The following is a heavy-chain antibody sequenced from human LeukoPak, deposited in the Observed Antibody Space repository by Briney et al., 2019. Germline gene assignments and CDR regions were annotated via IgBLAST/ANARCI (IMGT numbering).Heavy chain of an antibody. CDR1: GFIFSSYW. V-gene: IGHV3-7*01. Sequence: PGGSLRLSCAASGFIFSSYWMSWARQAPGKGLEWVANIKEDGSEKYYVDSVKGRFTISRDNAKNSLYLQLNSLRAEDTALYYCVRGGGRTDGMGAHWGQGTLASVSS. J-gene: IGHJ4*02. D-gene: IGHD6-13*01. CDR3: VRGGGRTDGMGAH. CDR2: IKEDGSEK.